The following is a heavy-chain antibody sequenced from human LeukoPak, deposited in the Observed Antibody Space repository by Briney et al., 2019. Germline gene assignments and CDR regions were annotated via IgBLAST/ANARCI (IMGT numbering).Heavy chain of an antibody. V-gene: IGHV4-39*01. J-gene: IGHJ4*02. Sequence: SETLSLTCTVSGGSISSSSYYWGWIRQPPGKGLEWIGSIYYSGSIYYNPSLKSRVTISVDTSKNQFSLKLSSVTAADTAVYYCARQIYQLLFASWGQGTLVTVSS. CDR3: ARQIYQLLFAS. D-gene: IGHD2-2*01. CDR1: GGSISSSSYY. CDR2: IYYSGSI.